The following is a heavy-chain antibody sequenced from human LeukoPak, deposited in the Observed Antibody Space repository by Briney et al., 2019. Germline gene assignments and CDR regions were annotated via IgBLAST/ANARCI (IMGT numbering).Heavy chain of an antibody. V-gene: IGHV4-4*02. CDR1: GGSISNTNW. CDR2: ISLTGLT. CDR3: SRENGAFSPFGY. D-gene: IGHD2-8*01. J-gene: IGHJ4*02. Sequence: SGTLSLTCGVSGGSISNTNWWSWVRQPPGQGLEWIGEISLTGLTHYNPSLESRVTVSLDKSKNQLSLNLTSATAADTAVYYCSRENGAFSPFGYWGQGTLVTVLS.